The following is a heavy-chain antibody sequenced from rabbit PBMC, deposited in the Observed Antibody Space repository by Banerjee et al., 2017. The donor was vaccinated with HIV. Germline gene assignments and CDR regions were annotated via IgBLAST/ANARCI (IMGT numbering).Heavy chain of an antibody. V-gene: IGHV1S40*01. CDR2: IYAGSSGST. CDR1: GFSFSSSYY. CDR3: ARGGYTYGYAGYAYAIVGGYFNL. J-gene: IGHJ4*01. D-gene: IGHD6-1*01. Sequence: QSLEESGGDLVKPGASLTLTCTASGFSFSSSYYMCWVRQAPGKGLAWIACIYAGSSGSTYYASWAKGRFTISKTSSTTVTLQMTSLTAADTATYFCARGGYTYGYAGYAYAIVGGYFNLWGQGTLVTVS.